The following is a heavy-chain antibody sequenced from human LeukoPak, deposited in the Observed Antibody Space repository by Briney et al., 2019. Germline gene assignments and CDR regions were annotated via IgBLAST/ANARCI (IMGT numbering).Heavy chain of an antibody. J-gene: IGHJ3*02. Sequence: GGSLRLSCAASGFTFSSYAMHWVRQAPGKGLEWVAIISYDGSNKYYADSVKGRLTISRDNSKNTLYLQVSSLRAADTAVYFCARSSPTMVSDAFDIWGQGTLVTVSS. CDR1: GFTFSSYA. D-gene: IGHD3-10*01. CDR2: ISYDGSNK. V-gene: IGHV3-30*04. CDR3: ARSSPTMVSDAFDI.